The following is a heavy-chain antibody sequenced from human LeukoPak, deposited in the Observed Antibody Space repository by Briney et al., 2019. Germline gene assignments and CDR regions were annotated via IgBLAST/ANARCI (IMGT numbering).Heavy chain of an antibody. J-gene: IGHJ4*02. CDR3: ARDHYYDSSGYTFGY. CDR2: IYSSGST. V-gene: IGHV4-59*13. CDR1: GGSISNYY. Sequence: SETLSLTCTVSGGSISNYYWSWIRQPPGRGREGLGYIYSSGSTKYNPSLKGRVTISVDTSKNQFSLKLSTVTAADTAVYYCARDHYYDSSGYTFGYWGQGTLVTVSS. D-gene: IGHD3-22*01.